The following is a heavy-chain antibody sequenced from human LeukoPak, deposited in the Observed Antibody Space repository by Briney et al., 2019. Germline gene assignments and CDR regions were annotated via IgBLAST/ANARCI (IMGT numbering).Heavy chain of an antibody. Sequence: PGGSLRLSCAASGFTLTSNYMSWVRQAPGKGLEWVSVIYSSDSTYYADSVKGRFTISRDNSKNMVYLQMNSLRAEDTAVYYCARGAAGNFLDYWGQGTLVTVSS. D-gene: IGHD6-13*01. J-gene: IGHJ4*02. CDR1: GFTLTSNY. CDR3: ARGAAGNFLDY. V-gene: IGHV3-53*01. CDR2: IYSSDST.